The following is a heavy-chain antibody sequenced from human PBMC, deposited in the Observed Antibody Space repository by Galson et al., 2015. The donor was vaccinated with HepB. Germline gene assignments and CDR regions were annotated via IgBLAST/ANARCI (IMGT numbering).Heavy chain of an antibody. D-gene: IGHD4-17*01. CDR2: ISGSGGST. J-gene: IGHJ4*02. Sequence: SLRLSCAASGFTFSSYAMSWVRQAPGKGLEWVSAISGSGGSTYYVDSVKGRFTISRDNSKNTLYLQMNSLRAEDTAVYYCAKDSDGDYPFDYWGQGTLVTVSS. CDR3: AKDSDGDYPFDY. V-gene: IGHV3-23*01. CDR1: GFTFSSYA.